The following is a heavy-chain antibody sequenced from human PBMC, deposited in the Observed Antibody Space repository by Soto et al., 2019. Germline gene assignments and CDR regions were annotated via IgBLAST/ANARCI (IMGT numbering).Heavy chain of an antibody. J-gene: IGHJ3*02. D-gene: IGHD2-21*02. CDR1: GYTFTSYG. Sequence: QVQLVQSGAEVKKPGASVKVSCKASGYTFTSYGISWVRQAPGQGLEWLGWISAYNGNTNHAQKLQGRFTMTTDTATGTADMELRRLRSDDTAVYYCARDRLNIVVVSALWADAFDIWGQGTMVTVSS. V-gene: IGHV1-18*01. CDR3: ARDRLNIVVVSALWADAFDI. CDR2: ISAYNGNT.